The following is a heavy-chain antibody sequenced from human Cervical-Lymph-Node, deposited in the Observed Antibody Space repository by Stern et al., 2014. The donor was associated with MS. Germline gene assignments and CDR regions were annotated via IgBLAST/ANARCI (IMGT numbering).Heavy chain of an antibody. CDR1: GGSISGYD. V-gene: IGHV4-59*01. J-gene: IGHJ4*02. CDR2: IYYSGST. Sequence: QVQLGQSGPGLVKPSETLSLTCTVSGGSISGYDCSWIRQPPGKGLEWNGHIYYSGSTNYMPSLKRRVSISIDTPKNQFSLKLSSVTAADTAVYYCARSRDAYSPLAYWGQGALVTVSS. D-gene: IGHD5-24*01. CDR3: ARSRDAYSPLAY.